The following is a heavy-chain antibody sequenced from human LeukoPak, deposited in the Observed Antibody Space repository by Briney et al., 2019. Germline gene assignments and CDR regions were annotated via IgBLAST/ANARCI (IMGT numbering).Heavy chain of an antibody. CDR3: AREDYYGSGSYLY. CDR1: GGSISSSNG. CDR2: IYHSGST. V-gene: IGHV4-4*02. D-gene: IGHD3-10*01. J-gene: IGHJ4*02. Sequence: SETLSLTCAVSGGSISSSNGWSWVRQPPGKGLEWIGEIYHSGSTKYNPSLKSRVTISVDKSKNQFSLKLSSVTAADTAVYYCAREDYYGSGSYLYWGQGTLVTVSS.